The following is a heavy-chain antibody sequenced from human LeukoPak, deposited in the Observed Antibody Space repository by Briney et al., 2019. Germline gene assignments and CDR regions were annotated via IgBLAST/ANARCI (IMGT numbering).Heavy chain of an antibody. CDR1: GGSISSSSYY. Sequence: SETLSLTCTVSGGSISSSSYYWGWLRQPPGKGLEWIGSIYYSGSTYYSPSLKSRVTISVDTSKNQFSLKLSSVTAADTAVYYCARRSSGATRYYFDYWSQGTLVTVSS. J-gene: IGHJ4*02. CDR2: IYYSGST. V-gene: IGHV4-39*01. CDR3: ARRSSGATRYYFDY. D-gene: IGHD1-26*01.